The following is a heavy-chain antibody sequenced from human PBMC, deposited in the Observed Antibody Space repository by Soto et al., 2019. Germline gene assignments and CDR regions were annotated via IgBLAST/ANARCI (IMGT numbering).Heavy chain of an antibody. CDR1: GGSIIGGDYY. Sequence: SETLSLTCTVSGGSIIGGDYYWILIRQPPGKGLEWIGYIYYSGSTYYNPSLKSRVTISVDTSKNQFSLKLSSVTAADTAVYYCARDARIDDSSGYYYENWFDPWGQGTLVTVSS. V-gene: IGHV4-30-4*01. J-gene: IGHJ5*02. D-gene: IGHD3-22*01. CDR2: IYYSGST. CDR3: ARDARIDDSSGYYYENWFDP.